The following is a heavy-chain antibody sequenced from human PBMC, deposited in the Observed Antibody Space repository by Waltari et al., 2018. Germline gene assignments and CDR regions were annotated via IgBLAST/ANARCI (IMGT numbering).Heavy chain of an antibody. D-gene: IGHD1-26*01. CDR2: IYYSGNN. Sequence: GLEWLGHIYYSGNNYYNPSLKTRVTISADTSNNQFSLRLTSVTAADSAVYYCARRRLGNIGYFFDNWGQGTLVTVSS. J-gene: IGHJ4*02. V-gene: IGHV4-39*01. CDR3: ARRRLGNIGYFFDN.